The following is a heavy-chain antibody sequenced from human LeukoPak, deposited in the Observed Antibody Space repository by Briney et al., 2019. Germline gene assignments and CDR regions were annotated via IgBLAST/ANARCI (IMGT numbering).Heavy chain of an antibody. J-gene: IGHJ6*03. CDR1: NTYA. Sequence: PGGSLRLSCVASNTYAMSWVRQAPGKGLEWVSTINHSGYSIYYADSVKGRFTISRDNSNNTLYLQMNSLRAEDTAVYYCAKVSGSGTYYYYYMDVWGKGTTVTVSS. CDR2: INHSGYSI. CDR3: AKVSGSGTYYYYYMDV. D-gene: IGHD2-15*01. V-gene: IGHV3-23*01.